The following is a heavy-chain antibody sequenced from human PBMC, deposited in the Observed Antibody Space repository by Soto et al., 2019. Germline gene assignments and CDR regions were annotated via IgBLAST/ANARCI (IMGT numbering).Heavy chain of an antibody. CDR2: IWYDGSNK. CDR3: ARGDELTGDLYYFDY. V-gene: IGHV3-33*01. CDR1: VFTVSSYG. Sequence: PGGSLRLSCAASVFTVSSYGMHWVRQAPGKGLEWVAVIWYDGSNKYYADSVKGRFTISRDNSKNTLYLQMNSLRAEDTAVYYCARGDELTGDLYYFDYWGQGTLVTVSS. J-gene: IGHJ4*02. D-gene: IGHD7-27*01.